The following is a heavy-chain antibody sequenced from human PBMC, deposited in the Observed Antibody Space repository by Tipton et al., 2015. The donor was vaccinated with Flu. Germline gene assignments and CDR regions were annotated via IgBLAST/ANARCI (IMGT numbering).Heavy chain of an antibody. Sequence: AEVKKPGSSVKVSCKASGGTFSSYAISWVRQAPGQGLEWMGRIIPILGIANYAQKFQGRVTITADKSTSTAYMELSSLRSEDTAVYYCASLYYDILTGYYSMGDFDYWGQGTLVTVSS. J-gene: IGHJ4*02. CDR3: ASLYYDILTGYYSMGDFDY. V-gene: IGHV1-69*04. D-gene: IGHD3-9*01. CDR1: GGTFSSYA. CDR2: IIPILGIA.